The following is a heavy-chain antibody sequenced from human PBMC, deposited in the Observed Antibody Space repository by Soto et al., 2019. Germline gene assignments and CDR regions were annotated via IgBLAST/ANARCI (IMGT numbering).Heavy chain of an antibody. J-gene: IGHJ4*02. CDR3: ARDSLGVPTDFDY. V-gene: IGHV3-33*01. CDR1: GFSFSTYG. CDR2: MWSNGNK. Sequence: QVQLVESGGGVVQPGRSLTLSCAASGFSFSTYGMHWIRQAPGKGLEWVAVMWSNGNKNYADSVKGRFTISRDTSQNILFLQMDGLRAEDTAVYYCARDSLGVPTDFDYWGQGTLVTVSS. D-gene: IGHD2-8*01.